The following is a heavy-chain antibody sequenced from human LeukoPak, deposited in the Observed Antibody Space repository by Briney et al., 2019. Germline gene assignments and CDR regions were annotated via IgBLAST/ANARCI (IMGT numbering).Heavy chain of an antibody. CDR1: GCTFSSYG. CDR2: ISYDGSNK. J-gene: IGHJ4*02. V-gene: IGHV3-30*18. CDR3: AKGRTIFGVVTPLDY. D-gene: IGHD3-3*01. Sequence: GGSLRLSCAASGCTFSSYGMRWVRQAPGKGLEWVAVISYDGSNKYYAYSVKGRFTISRDNSKNTLYLQMNSLRAEDTAVYYCAKGRTIFGVVTPLDYWGQGTLVTVSS.